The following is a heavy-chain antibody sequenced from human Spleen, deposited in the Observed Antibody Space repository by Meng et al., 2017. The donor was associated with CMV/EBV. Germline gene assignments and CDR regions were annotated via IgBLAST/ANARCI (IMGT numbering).Heavy chain of an antibody. CDR2: ITGSSRST. CDR1: GFTFSSYA. Sequence: GSLRLSCAASGFTFSSYAMSWVRQAPGKGLEWVSAITGSSRSTYYADSVKGRFTISRDNSKNTLYLQLNSLRAEDTAVYYCARDTVDTAIPPWGMDVWGQGTTVTVSS. D-gene: IGHD5-18*01. J-gene: IGHJ6*02. V-gene: IGHV3-23*01. CDR3: ARDTVDTAIPPWGMDV.